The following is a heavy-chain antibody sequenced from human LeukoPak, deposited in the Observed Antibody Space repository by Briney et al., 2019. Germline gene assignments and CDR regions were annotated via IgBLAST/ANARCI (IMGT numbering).Heavy chain of an antibody. CDR3: ARDHHDTDSLPDY. CDR1: GFTFSSYA. D-gene: IGHD3-9*01. J-gene: IGHJ4*02. Sequence: PGRSLRLSCAASGFTFSSYAMHWVRQAPGKGLEWVAVISYDGSNKYYADSVKGRFTISRDNSKNTLYLQMNSLRAEDTAVYYCARDHHDTDSLPDYWGQGTLVTVSS. V-gene: IGHV3-30-3*01. CDR2: ISYDGSNK.